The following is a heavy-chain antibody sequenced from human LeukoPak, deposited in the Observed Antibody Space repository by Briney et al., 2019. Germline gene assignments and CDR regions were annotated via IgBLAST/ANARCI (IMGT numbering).Heavy chain of an antibody. CDR3: ARGPHCSSTSCYAKNWYFDL. Sequence: SETLSLTCAVYGGSFSGYCWGWIRQPPGKGLEWIGEINHSGSTNYNPSVKSRVTISVDTSKNQFSLKLSSVTAADTAVYYCARGPHCSSTSCYAKNWYFDLWGRGTLVTVSS. CDR2: INHSGST. D-gene: IGHD2-2*01. V-gene: IGHV4-34*01. J-gene: IGHJ2*01. CDR1: GGSFSGYC.